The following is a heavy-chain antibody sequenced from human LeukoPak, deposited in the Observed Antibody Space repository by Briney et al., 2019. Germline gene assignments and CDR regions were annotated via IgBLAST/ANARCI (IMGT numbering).Heavy chain of an antibody. CDR3: ARARMSLGDFDY. CDR1: GYTFTGYF. J-gene: IGHJ4*02. Sequence: ASVKVSCKASGYTFTGYFMHWVRQAPGQGLEWMGWINPNSGGTTYAQKFQGRVTMTRDTSISTAYMELSRLRSDDTAMYYCARARMSLGDFDYWGQGTLVTVSS. D-gene: IGHD3-10*01. V-gene: IGHV1-2*02. CDR2: INPNSGGT.